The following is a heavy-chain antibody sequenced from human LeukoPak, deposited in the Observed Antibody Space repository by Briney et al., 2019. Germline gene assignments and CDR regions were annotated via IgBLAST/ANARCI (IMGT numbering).Heavy chain of an antibody. Sequence: ASVKVSCKVSGYTLTELSMHWVRQAPGKGLEGMGGFDPEDGETICAQKFQGRVTMTEDTSTDTAYMELSSLRSEDTAVYYCATVTPYQLLSPTGFDPWGQGTLVTVSS. V-gene: IGHV1-24*01. CDR1: GYTLTELS. D-gene: IGHD2-2*01. J-gene: IGHJ5*02. CDR2: FDPEDGET. CDR3: ATVTPYQLLSPTGFDP.